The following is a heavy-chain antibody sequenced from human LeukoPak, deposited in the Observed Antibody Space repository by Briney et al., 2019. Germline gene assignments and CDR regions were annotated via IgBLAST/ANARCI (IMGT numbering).Heavy chain of an antibody. D-gene: IGHD3-10*01. J-gene: IGHJ4*02. CDR3: IREAWYGSGRYYEKVFDY. CDR1: GFTFGDYA. V-gene: IGHV3-49*04. CDR2: IRSKAYGGTT. Sequence: PRRSLRLSRTASGFTFGDYAMSSVRQAPGKGLEWVGFIRSKAYGGTTEYAASVKGRFTISRVDSKSIAYLQTNSLKTEDTAVYYCIREAWYGSGRYYEKVFDYWGQGTLVTVSS.